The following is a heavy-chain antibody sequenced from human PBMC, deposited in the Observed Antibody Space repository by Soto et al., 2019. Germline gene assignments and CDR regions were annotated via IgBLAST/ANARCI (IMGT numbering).Heavy chain of an antibody. CDR3: AKSTLLYSHNLYGMDV. J-gene: IGHJ6*02. CDR2: ISGSGGST. CDR1: GFTLSSYA. D-gene: IGHD2-8*01. V-gene: IGHV3-23*01. Sequence: HPGGSLRLSCAASGFTLSSYAMSWVRQAPGKGLEWVSAISGSGGSTYYADSVKGRFTISRDNSKNTLYLQMNSLRAEDTAVYYCAKSTLLYSHNLYGMDVWGQGTTVTVSS.